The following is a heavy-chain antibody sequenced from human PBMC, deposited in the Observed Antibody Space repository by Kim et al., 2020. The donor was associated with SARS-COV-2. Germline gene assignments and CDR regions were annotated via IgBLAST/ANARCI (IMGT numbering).Heavy chain of an antibody. Sequence: ASVKVSCKASGYTFTIYGISWVRQAPGQGLEWMGWISAYNGNTNYAQKLQGRVTMTTDTSTSTAYMELRSLRSDDTAVYYCARLQRAYSGYDFDYWGQGTLVTVSS. CDR1: GYTFTIYG. CDR3: ARLQRAYSGYDFDY. CDR2: ISAYNGNT. D-gene: IGHD5-12*01. J-gene: IGHJ4*02. V-gene: IGHV1-18*01.